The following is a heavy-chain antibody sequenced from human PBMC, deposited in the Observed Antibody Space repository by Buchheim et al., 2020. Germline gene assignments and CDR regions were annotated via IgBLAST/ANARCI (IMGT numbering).Heavy chain of an antibody. J-gene: IGHJ6*02. CDR3: ARGGNYDILTGYYTGVPYYYYGMDV. V-gene: IGHV4-31*03. D-gene: IGHD3-9*01. CDR2: IYYSGST. CDR1: GGSISSGGYY. Sequence: QVQLQEPGPGLVKPSQTLSLTCTVSGGSISSGGYYWSWIRQHPGKGLEWIGYIYYSGSTYYNPSLKSRVTISVDTSKNQFSLKLSSVTAADTAVYYCARGGNYDILTGYYTGVPYYYYGMDVWGQGTT.